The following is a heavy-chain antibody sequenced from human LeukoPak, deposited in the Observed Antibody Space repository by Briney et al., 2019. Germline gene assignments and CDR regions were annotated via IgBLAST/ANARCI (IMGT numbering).Heavy chain of an antibody. J-gene: IGHJ3*02. D-gene: IGHD1-26*01. Sequence: APVQVSCKVSGYTLTEVCIHWVCQAPGKGLEWMGGSDPEDRETIYAQKFQGRVTMTEDTSTDTAYMELTSLRSEDTAVYYCATALGATTYAFDIWGQGTMVTVSS. V-gene: IGHV1-24*01. CDR1: GYTLTEVC. CDR2: SDPEDRET. CDR3: ATALGATTYAFDI.